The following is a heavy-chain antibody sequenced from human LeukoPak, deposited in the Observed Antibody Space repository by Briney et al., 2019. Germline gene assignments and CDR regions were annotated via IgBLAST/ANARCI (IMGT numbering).Heavy chain of an antibody. CDR1: GGSISSYY. CDR2: IYTSGST. V-gene: IGHV4-4*07. CDR3: ARDYGDTPEPEHFQH. D-gene: IGHD4-17*01. J-gene: IGHJ1*01. Sequence: SETLSLTCTVSGGSISSYYWSWIRQPAGKGLEWIGRIYTSGSTNYNPSLKSRVTMSVDTSKNQFSLKLSSVTAADTAVYYCARDYGDTPEPEHFQHWGQGTLVTVSS.